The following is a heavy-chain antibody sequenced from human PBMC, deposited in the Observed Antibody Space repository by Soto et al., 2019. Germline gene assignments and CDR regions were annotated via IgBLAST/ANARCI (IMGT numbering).Heavy chain of an antibody. CDR2: IWYDGSNK. D-gene: IGHD6-19*01. V-gene: IGHV3-33*01. J-gene: IGHJ5*01. CDR3: STDGGWRYCYRGGCNCFDS. CDR1: GFTFSSYG. Sequence: PGGSLRLSCAASGFTFSSYGMHWVRQAPGKGLEWVAVIWYDGSNKYYADSVKGRFTISRDNSKNTLYLQMNSLRAEDTAVYYSSTDGGWRYCYRGGCNCFDSWGQGTLVTVSS.